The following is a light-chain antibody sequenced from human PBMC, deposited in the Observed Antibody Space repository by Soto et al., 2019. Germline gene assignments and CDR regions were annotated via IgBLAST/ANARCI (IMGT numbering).Light chain of an antibody. CDR3: QQRNNWPLIT. CDR2: DAS. CDR1: QSVSSY. V-gene: IGKV3-11*01. J-gene: IGKJ5*01. Sequence: EIVMTQSPASLSVSPGERATLSCRASQSVSSYLAWYQQKPGQARRLLIYDASNRATGIPARFSGSGSGTDFTLTISSLEPEDFAVYYCQQRNNWPLITFGQGTRLEIK.